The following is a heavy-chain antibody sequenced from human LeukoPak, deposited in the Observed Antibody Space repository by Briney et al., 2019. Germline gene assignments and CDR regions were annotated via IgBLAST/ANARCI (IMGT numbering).Heavy chain of an antibody. D-gene: IGHD2-2*02. CDR3: ARDSRKVVPAAIITGSYYGMDV. J-gene: IGHJ6*02. CDR2: ISYDGSNK. V-gene: IGHV3-30*04. Sequence: GRSLRLSCAASGSTFSSYAMPWVRQAPGKGLEWVAVISYDGSNKYYADSVKGRFTISRDNSKNTLYLQMNSLRAEDTAVYYCARDSRKVVPAAIITGSYYGMDVWGQGTTVTVSS. CDR1: GSTFSSYA.